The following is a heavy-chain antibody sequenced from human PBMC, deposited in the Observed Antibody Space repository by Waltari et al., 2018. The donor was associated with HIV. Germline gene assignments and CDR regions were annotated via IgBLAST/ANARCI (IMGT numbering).Heavy chain of an antibody. CDR1: GFTFSSYR. J-gene: IGHJ4*02. D-gene: IGHD1-26*01. V-gene: IGHV3-48*01. CDR3: ARDYSGTYADFDY. CDR2: ISSSGSTI. Sequence: EVQLVESGGGLVQPGGSLRLSCAASGFTFSSYRMNWVRQAPGKGLELVSYISSSGSTIYYADSVRGRFTISRDNAKNSLYLQLNSLRAEDTAVYYCARDYSGTYADFDYWGQGTLVTVSS.